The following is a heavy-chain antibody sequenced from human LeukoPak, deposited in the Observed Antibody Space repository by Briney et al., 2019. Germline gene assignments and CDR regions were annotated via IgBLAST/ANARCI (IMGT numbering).Heavy chain of an antibody. CDR3: ARVPYSSSWAMSPYYYYYMDV. J-gene: IGHJ6*03. Sequence: PSETLSLTCTVPGGSISSYYWSWIRQPAGKGLEWIGYIYYSGSTNYNPSLKSRVTVSVDTSKNQFSLKLSSVTAADAAVYYCARVPYSSSWAMSPYYYYYMDVWGKGTTVTVSS. CDR2: IYYSGST. D-gene: IGHD6-13*01. CDR1: GGSISSYY. V-gene: IGHV4-59*01.